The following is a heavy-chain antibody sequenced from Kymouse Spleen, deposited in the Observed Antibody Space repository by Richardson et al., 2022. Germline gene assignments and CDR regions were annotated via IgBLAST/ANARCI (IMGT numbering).Heavy chain of an antibody. CDR3: ARGNSNSYYFDY. CDR1: GGSFSGYY. J-gene: IGHJ4*02. D-gene: IGHD4-11,IGHD4-11*01. V-gene: IGHV4-34*01. Sequence: QVQLQQWGAGLLKPSETLSLTCAVYGGSFSGYYWSWIRQPPGKGLEWIGEINHSGSTNYNPSLKSRVTISVDTSKNQFSLKLSSVTAADTAVYYCARGNSNSYYFDYWGQGTLVTVSS. CDR2: INHSGST.